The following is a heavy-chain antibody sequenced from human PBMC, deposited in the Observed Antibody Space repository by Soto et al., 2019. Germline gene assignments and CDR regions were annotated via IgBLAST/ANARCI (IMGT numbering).Heavy chain of an antibody. CDR1: RYTFTSYA. Sequence: QVQLVQSGAEVKKPGASVKVSCKASRYTFTSYAMHWVRQAPGQRLEWMGWINAGNGNTKYSQKFQGRVTIXXXTXXSTAYMELSSLRSEDTAVYYCARGASLWFGDHFDYWGQGTLVTVSS. J-gene: IGHJ4*02. CDR3: ARGASLWFGDHFDY. D-gene: IGHD3-10*01. V-gene: IGHV1-3*01. CDR2: INAGNGNT.